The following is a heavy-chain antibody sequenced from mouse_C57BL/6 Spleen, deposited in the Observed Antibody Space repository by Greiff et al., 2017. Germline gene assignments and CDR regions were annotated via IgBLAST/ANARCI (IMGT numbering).Heavy chain of an antibody. CDR1: GFSLTSYG. CDR3: ARHIQLGDAMDY. V-gene: IGHV2-6-1*01. J-gene: IGHJ4*01. CDR2: IWSDGST. Sequence: VKLVESGPGLVAPSQSLSITCTVSGFSLTSYGVHWVRQPPGKGLEWLVVIWSDGSTTYNSALKSRLSISKDNSKSQVFLKMNSLQTDDTAMYDCARHIQLGDAMDYWGQGTSVTVSS. D-gene: IGHD4-1*02.